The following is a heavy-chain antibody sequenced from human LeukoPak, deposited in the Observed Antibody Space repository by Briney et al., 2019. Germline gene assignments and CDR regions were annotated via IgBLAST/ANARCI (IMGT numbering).Heavy chain of an antibody. CDR1: RDTFTNYD. J-gene: IGHJ4*02. V-gene: IGHV1-8*01. CDR2: MNPNSGNT. CDR3: ARNSGLADC. Sequence: ASVKVSCKASRDTFTNYDISCVRQAAGQEVEWMGWMNPNSGNTGYAEKFQGRVTMTRDTSISTAYMELSSLRSDDTAVYYCARNSGLADCWGQGTLVTVSS. D-gene: IGHD5-12*01.